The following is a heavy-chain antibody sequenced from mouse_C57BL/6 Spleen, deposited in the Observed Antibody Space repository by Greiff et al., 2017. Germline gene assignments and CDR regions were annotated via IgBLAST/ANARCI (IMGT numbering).Heavy chain of an antibody. CDR2: IYPSSGNT. V-gene: IGHV1-81*01. D-gene: IGHD4-1*01. J-gene: IGHJ2*01. Sequence: LVESGAELARPGASVKLSCKASGYTFTSYGISWVKQRTGQGLEWIGEIYPSSGNTYYNEKFKGKATLTADKSSSTAYMELRSLTSEDSAVYFCARYWDDFDYWGQGTTLTVSS. CDR1: GYTFTSYG. CDR3: ARYWDDFDY.